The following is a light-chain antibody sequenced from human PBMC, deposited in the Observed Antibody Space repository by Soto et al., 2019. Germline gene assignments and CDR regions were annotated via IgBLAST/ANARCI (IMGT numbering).Light chain of an antibody. Sequence: DIVMTQSPDSLAVSLGERATINCKSSQSVLYSSNNKNYLTWYQQKPGQPPKLLIYWASTRESGVPDRFSGSWSGTHFTHTISSLQAEDVAVYYCQQYYSTPWTVGQGTKVEIK. CDR2: WAS. CDR1: QSVLYSSNNKNY. CDR3: QQYYSTPWT. J-gene: IGKJ1*01. V-gene: IGKV4-1*01.